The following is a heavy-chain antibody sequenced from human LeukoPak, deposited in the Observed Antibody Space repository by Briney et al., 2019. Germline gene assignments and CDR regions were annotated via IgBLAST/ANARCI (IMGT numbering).Heavy chain of an antibody. V-gene: IGHV4-59*01. CDR1: GVSISSYY. Sequence: PSETLSLTCTVSGVSISSYYWSWIRQPPGKGLEWIGYIYYSESTNYNPSLKSRVTISLDTSKNQFSLKLSSMTAADTAVYYCARARAAAGQYYFDYWGQGTLVTVSS. D-gene: IGHD6-13*01. CDR2: IYYSEST. J-gene: IGHJ4*02. CDR3: ARARAAAGQYYFDY.